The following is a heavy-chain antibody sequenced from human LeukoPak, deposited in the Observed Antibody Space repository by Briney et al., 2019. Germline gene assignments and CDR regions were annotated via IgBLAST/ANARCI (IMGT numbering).Heavy chain of an antibody. J-gene: IGHJ4*02. D-gene: IGHD2-2*01. CDR3: AKPSVPAAMRDFDY. V-gene: IGHV3-23*01. Sequence: GALLLSWAASGFPFSSYAMSWVRQAPGKGLEWVSAISGSGGSTYYADSVKGRFTISRDNSKNTLYLQMNSLRAEDTAVYYCAKPSVPAAMRDFDYWGQGTLVTVSS. CDR1: GFPFSSYA. CDR2: ISGSGGST.